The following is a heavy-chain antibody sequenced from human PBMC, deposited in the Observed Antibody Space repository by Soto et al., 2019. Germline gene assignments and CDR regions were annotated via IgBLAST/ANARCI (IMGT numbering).Heavy chain of an antibody. Sequence: EVQLVESGGGLVKPGGSLRLSCVGPGFIFSSYYMNWVRQAPGKGLEWVSSISGGSAYIYYADSVKGRFTISRDNAKNSLYLEMNSLRVEDTAVYYCVRVWRRVGRYCMDVWGQGTTVTVSS. V-gene: IGHV3-21*02. CDR3: VRVWRRVGRYCMDV. CDR1: GFIFSSYY. J-gene: IGHJ6*02. D-gene: IGHD1-26*01. CDR2: ISGGSAYI.